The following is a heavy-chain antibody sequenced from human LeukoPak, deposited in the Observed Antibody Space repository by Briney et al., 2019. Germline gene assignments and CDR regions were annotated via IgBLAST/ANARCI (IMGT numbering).Heavy chain of an antibody. CDR2: ISSSGSTI. CDR1: GFTFSSYE. V-gene: IGHV3-48*03. Sequence: GGSLRLSCAASGFTFSSYEMNWVRQAPGKGLEWVSYISSSGSTIYYADSVKGRFTISRDNAKNSLYLQMNSLRAEDTTVYYCAREPVVTGNFDYWGQGTLVTVPS. J-gene: IGHJ4*02. D-gene: IGHD4-23*01. CDR3: AREPVVTGNFDY.